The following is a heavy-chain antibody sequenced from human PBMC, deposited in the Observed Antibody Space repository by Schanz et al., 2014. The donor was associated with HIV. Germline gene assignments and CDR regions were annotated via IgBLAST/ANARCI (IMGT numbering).Heavy chain of an antibody. CDR2: MNPKSGNT. J-gene: IGHJ4*02. CDR3: ARSLGYNNNWHDY. CDR1: GYTFTSYG. D-gene: IGHD6-13*01. V-gene: IGHV1-8*02. Sequence: QVQLVQSGAEVKKPGASVKVSCKASGYTFTSYGISWVRQAPGQGLEWMGWMNPKSGNTGFAQKFRGRVSMTRDTSITTAYMELYSLSSEDTAVYYCARSLGYNNNWHDYWGQGTLVTVSS.